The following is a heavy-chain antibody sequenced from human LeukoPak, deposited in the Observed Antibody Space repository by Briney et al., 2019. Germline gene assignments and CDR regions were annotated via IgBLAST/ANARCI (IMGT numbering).Heavy chain of an antibody. V-gene: IGHV3-21*01. CDR2: ISSSSSYL. CDR3: ARAYSETYGLGYYYMDV. Sequence: PGVSLRLSCAASGFTFSSYSMDWVAQAPGKGLVGVSSISSSSSYLYYAFSGRGLFTISRDNAKNSLHLQTNSLRAADKAVYYCARAYSETYGLGYYYMDVWGKGTTVTISS. J-gene: IGHJ6*03. D-gene: IGHD1-26*01. CDR1: GFTFSSYS.